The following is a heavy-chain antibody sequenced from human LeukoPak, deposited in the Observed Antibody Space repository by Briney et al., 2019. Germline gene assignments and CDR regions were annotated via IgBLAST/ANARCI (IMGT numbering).Heavy chain of an antibody. CDR3: TSDLPLGSRGIDH. J-gene: IGHJ4*02. CDR1: GFTVTNVW. CDR2: IKSKTDGRTT. V-gene: IGHV3-15*01. Sequence: PGGSLRLSCAASGFTVTNVWMSWVRQAPGKGLEWVGRIKSKTDGRTTDYPAPVKDKFFISRDDSKNTLYLQMNNLKTEDTAVYYCTSDLPLGSRGIDHWGQGTQVTVSS. D-gene: IGHD3-10*01.